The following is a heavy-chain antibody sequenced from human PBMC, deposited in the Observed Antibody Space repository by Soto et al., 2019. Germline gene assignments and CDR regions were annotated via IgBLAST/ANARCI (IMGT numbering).Heavy chain of an antibody. D-gene: IGHD3-22*01. CDR3: ASGQYYYDSSGYFFDY. V-gene: IGHV1-69*02. J-gene: IGHJ4*02. CDR1: GGTFSSYT. CDR2: IIPILGIA. Sequence: SVKVSCKASGGTFSSYTISWVRQAPGQGLEWMGRIIPILGIANYAQKFQGRVTITADKSTSTAYMELSSLRSEDTAVYYCASGQYYYDSSGYFFDYWGQGTLVTVSS.